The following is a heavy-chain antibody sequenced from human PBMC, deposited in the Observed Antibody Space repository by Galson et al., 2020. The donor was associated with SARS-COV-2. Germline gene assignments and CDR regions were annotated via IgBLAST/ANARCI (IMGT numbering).Heavy chain of an antibody. J-gene: IGHJ4*02. V-gene: IGHV3-7*03. CDR2: IKQDGSEK. Sequence: GESLKISCAASGFTFSSYWMSWVRQAPGKGLEWVANIKQDGSEKYYVDSVKGRFTISRDNAKNSLYLQMNSLRAEDTAVYYCARRGSRSWRFDYGGQGTLVTVSS. D-gene: IGHD6-13*01. CDR3: ARRGSRSWRFDY. CDR1: GFTFSSYW.